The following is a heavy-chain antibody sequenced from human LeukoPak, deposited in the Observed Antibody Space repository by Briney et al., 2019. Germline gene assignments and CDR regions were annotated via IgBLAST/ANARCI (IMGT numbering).Heavy chain of an antibody. V-gene: IGHV3-23*01. CDR1: GFTFRNFP. J-gene: IGHJ4*02. Sequence: GGSLRLSCAASGFTFRNFPMSWVRQAPGKGLEWVSGLSSGGTKTFYAASVKGRFTISRDDSNSTVFLQMDSLRVEDTARYYCAKLRELRLFDYWGQGTLVTVSS. D-gene: IGHD1-26*01. CDR2: LSSGGTKT. CDR3: AKLRELRLFDY.